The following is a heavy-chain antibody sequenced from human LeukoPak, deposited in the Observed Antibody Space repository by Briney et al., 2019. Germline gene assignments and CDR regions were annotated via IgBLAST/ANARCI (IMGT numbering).Heavy chain of an antibody. V-gene: IGHV1-8*01. Sequence: ASVKVSCKASGYTFTSYDINWVRQANGQGLEWMGVMNPNSGNTGYAQKFQGRVTMTRNTSISTAYMELSSLRSEDTAVYYCARGTEITIFGVVIISWFDPWGQGTLVTVSS. D-gene: IGHD3-3*01. CDR2: MNPNSGNT. CDR1: GYTFTSYD. J-gene: IGHJ5*02. CDR3: ARGTEITIFGVVIISWFDP.